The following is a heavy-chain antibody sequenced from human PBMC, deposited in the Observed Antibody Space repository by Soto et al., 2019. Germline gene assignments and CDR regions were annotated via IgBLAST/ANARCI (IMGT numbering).Heavy chain of an antibody. V-gene: IGHV4-59*01. J-gene: IGHJ4*02. Sequence: SETLSLTCTVSGGSLSSYYWSWIWRPPGMGLEWIASISYSGTTNYNSSLKSRVTISIDTSKNQFSLKFNSVTAADTAVYYCAREGYNFGPFDYWGQGALVTVSS. CDR3: AREGYNFGPFDY. CDR1: GGSLSSYY. D-gene: IGHD5-18*01. CDR2: ISYSGTT.